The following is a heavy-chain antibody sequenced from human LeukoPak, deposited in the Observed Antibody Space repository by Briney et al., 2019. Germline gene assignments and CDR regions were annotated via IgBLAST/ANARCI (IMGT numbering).Heavy chain of an antibody. D-gene: IGHD6-13*01. CDR3: ARRVFPDYFDY. CDR1: GYSLSSGYY. CDR2: IYHSGST. J-gene: IGHJ4*02. V-gene: IGHV4-38-2*01. Sequence: SETLSLTCAVSGYSLSSGYYWGWIRQPPGKGLEWIGSIYHSGSTYYNPSLKSRVTISVDTSKNQFSLKLSSVTAADTAVYYCARRVFPDYFDYWGQGTLVTVSS.